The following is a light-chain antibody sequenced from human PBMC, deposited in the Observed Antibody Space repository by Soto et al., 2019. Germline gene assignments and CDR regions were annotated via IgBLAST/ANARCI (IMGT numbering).Light chain of an antibody. CDR3: QQRSNWPPWT. CDR1: QSVSSY. V-gene: IGKV3-11*01. Sequence: EIVLTQSPATLSLSPGERATLSCRASQSVSSYLAWYQQKPGQAPRLLIYDASNRATGIPARFSGSGSGTDFTLTISSLEPEVFAVYYCQQRSNWPPWTFGQGTKVEIK. J-gene: IGKJ1*01. CDR2: DAS.